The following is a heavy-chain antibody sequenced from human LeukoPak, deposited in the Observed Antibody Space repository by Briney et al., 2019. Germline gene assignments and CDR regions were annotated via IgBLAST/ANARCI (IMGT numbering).Heavy chain of an antibody. D-gene: IGHD1-26*01. CDR2: INPNSGGT. V-gene: IGHV1-2*02. CDR1: GYTFTGYY. CDR3: ARALRSGSYYEVDY. Sequence: ASVKVSCKASGYTFTGYYMHWVRQAPGQGLEWMGWINPNSGGTNYAQKFQGRVTMTRDTSISTAYVEVSRLRSDDTAVYYCARALRSGSYYEVDYWGQGTLVTVSS. J-gene: IGHJ4*02.